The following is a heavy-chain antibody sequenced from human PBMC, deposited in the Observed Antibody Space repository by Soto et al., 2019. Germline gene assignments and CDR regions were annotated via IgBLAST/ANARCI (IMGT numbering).Heavy chain of an antibody. CDR1: GGSISSYY. CDR3: SNDPGYSLDY. Sequence: SETLALTCTVSGGSISSYYWSWIRQPPGKGLEWIGYIYYSGSTNYNPSLKSRVTISVDTSKNQFSLQLNSVTPEDAAVYYCSNDPGYSLDYWGQETQVTVSS. J-gene: IGHJ4*02. CDR2: IYYSGST. D-gene: IGHD5-12*01. V-gene: IGHV4-59*12.